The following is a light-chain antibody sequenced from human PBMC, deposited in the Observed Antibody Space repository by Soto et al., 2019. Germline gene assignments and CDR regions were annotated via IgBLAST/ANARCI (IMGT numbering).Light chain of an antibody. Sequence: QSVLTQPPSVSGAPRQRVTISCTGSSSNIGAGYDVHWYQQLPGTAPKLLIYGNSNRPSGVPDRFSGSKSGTSASLAITGLQAEDEADYYCQSYDSSLSALYVFGTGTKAPS. CDR2: GNS. CDR1: SSNIGAGYD. CDR3: QSYDSSLSALYV. V-gene: IGLV1-40*01. J-gene: IGLJ1*01.